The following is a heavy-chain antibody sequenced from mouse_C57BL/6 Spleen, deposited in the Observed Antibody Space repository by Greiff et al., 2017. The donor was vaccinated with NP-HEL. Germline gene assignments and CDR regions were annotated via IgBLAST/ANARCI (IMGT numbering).Heavy chain of an antibody. J-gene: IGHJ1*03. D-gene: IGHD1-1*01. CDR3: AKFITTVVAPSFDV. V-gene: IGHV1-80*01. CDR2: IYPGDGDT. CDR1: GYAFSSYW. Sequence: QVQLKESGAELVKPGASVKISCKASGYAFSSYWMNWVKQRPGKGLEGIGQIYPGDGDTNYNGKFKGKATLTADKSSSTAYMQLSILTSDDSAVYFCAKFITTVVAPSFDVWGTGTTVTVSS.